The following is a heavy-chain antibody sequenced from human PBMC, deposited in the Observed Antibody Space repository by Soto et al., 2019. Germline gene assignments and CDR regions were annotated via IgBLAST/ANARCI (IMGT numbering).Heavy chain of an antibody. Sequence: QVQLVQSGAEVKRPGSSVKVSCESSGDTFNSYVISWVRQAPGQGLEWMGGIIPIIGVTHYAQKFQGRVTISALSSTGTAYMELTNLGFEDTALYYCARESLGAKGAAPWGQGTLVTVSS. CDR1: GDTFNSYV. CDR3: ARESLGAKGAAP. J-gene: IGHJ5*02. CDR2: IIPIIGVT. D-gene: IGHD2-15*01. V-gene: IGHV1-69*17.